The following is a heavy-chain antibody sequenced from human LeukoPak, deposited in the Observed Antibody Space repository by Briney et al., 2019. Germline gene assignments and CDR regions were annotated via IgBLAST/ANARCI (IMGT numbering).Heavy chain of an antibody. CDR2: INHSGST. Sequence: PSETLSLTCAVYGESFSAYYWSWIRQPPGKGLEWIGDINHSGSTNYNPSLKSRVTISADTSKSQFSLELISVTAADTAVYYCARGGTTLVDYWAQGTLVTVSS. V-gene: IGHV4-34*01. D-gene: IGHD4-11*01. CDR3: ARGGTTLVDY. CDR1: GESFSAYY. J-gene: IGHJ4*02.